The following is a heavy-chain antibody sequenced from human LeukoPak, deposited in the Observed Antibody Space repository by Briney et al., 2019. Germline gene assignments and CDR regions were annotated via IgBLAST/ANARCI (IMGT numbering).Heavy chain of an antibody. CDR1: GGSFSGYY. Sequence: PSETLSLTCAVYGGSFSGYYWSWIRQPPGKGLEWIGEINHSGSTNYNPSLKSRVTISVDTSKNQFSLKLSSVTAADTAVYYCASGPYSSSGYFDYWAREPWSPSPQ. D-gene: IGHD6-6*01. J-gene: IGHJ4*02. CDR2: INHSGST. V-gene: IGHV4-34*01. CDR3: ASGPYSSSGYFDY.